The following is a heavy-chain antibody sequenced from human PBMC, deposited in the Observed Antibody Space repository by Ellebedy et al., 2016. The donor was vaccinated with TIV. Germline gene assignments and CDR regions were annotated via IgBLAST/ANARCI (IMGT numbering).Heavy chain of an antibody. CDR2: IRSSGNSI. D-gene: IGHD3-10*01. CDR1: GFTFSDYY. J-gene: IGHJ5*02. CDR3: TRDLMASNWFDP. Sequence: GESLKISCAASGFTFSDYYMNWIRQAPGKGLEWVSFIRSSGNSIYYAPSVKGRFTISRDNAKNSLYLQMSSLSAEDTAVYYCTRDLMASNWFDPWGQGTLVTVSS. V-gene: IGHV3-11*01.